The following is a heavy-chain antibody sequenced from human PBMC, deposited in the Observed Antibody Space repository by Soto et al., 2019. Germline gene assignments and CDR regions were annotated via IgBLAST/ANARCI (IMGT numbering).Heavy chain of an antibody. D-gene: IGHD2-8*01. J-gene: IGHJ4*02. CDR1: GDSLRSSYHY. CDR3: VRVEMYAGEFTTNFDR. Sequence: QLHESGPGQVKSSETLSLTCTVSGDSLRSSYHYWGWIRQLPGKGLEWIGSIYYTVNTYYNPSLKSRVSISVDMTTNEISLRLRAESVADTAVYYCVRVEMYAGEFTTNFDRWGQGALVTVSS. CDR2: IYYTVNT. V-gene: IGHV4-39*01.